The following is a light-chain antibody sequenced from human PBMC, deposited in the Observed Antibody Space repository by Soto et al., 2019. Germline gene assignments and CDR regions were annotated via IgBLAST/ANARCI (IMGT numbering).Light chain of an antibody. Sequence: DIQMTQSPSSLSASVGDRVTITCRASQSISSHLNWYQQKPGKAPQLLIYEASSLQGGVPSRFSGSGSGTDFTLTISRLQADDFAIYYCQQRYSMPLPFGPG. CDR2: EAS. CDR1: QSISSH. J-gene: IGKJ3*01. V-gene: IGKV1-39*01. CDR3: QQRYSMPLP.